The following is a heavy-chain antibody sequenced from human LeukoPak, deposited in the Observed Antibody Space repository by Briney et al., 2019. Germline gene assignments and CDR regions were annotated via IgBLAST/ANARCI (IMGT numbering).Heavy chain of an antibody. CDR2: IYYSGST. CDR1: GGSISSGDYY. CDR3: AREGGFFRPLDY. J-gene: IGHJ4*02. Sequence: SSETLSLTCTVSGGSISSGDYYWSWIRQPPGKGLEWIGYIYYSGSTYYNPSLKSRVTISVDTSKNQFSLKLTSVTAADTAVYYCAREGGFFRPLDYSGQGTLVTVSS. V-gene: IGHV4-30-4*01. D-gene: IGHD3-3*01.